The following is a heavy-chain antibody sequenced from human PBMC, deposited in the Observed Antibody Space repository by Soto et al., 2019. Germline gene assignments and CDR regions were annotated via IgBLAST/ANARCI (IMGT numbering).Heavy chain of an antibody. CDR3: AREGIAAAASGWFDP. CDR2: ISAYNGNT. J-gene: IGHJ5*02. D-gene: IGHD6-13*01. V-gene: IGHV1-18*01. Sequence: ASVKVSCXASGYTFTSYGISWVRQAPGQGLEWMGWISAYNGNTNYAQKLQGRVTMTTDTSTSTAYMELRSLRSDDTAVYYCAREGIAAAASGWFDPWGQGTLVTVSS. CDR1: GYTFTSYG.